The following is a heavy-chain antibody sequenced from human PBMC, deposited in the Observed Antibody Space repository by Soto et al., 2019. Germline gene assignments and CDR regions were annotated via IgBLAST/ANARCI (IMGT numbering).Heavy chain of an antibody. CDR3: ARVERFLEWLHGMDV. CDR2: ISAYNGNT. V-gene: IGHV1-18*04. J-gene: IGHJ6*02. Sequence: ASVKVACKASGYTFTSYGISWVRQAPGQGVEWMGWISAYNGNTNYAQKLQGRVTMTTDTYTSTAYMELRSLRSDDTAVYYCARVERFLEWLHGMDVWGQGTTVTVSS. CDR1: GYTFTSYG. D-gene: IGHD3-3*01.